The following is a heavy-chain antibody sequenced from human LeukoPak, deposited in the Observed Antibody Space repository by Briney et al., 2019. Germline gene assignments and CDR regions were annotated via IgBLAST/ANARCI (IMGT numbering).Heavy chain of an antibody. V-gene: IGHV6-1*01. CDR3: ARSYSSGWDFES. J-gene: IGHJ4*02. Sequence: SQTLSLTCAISGDSVSSNSAAWNWIRQSPSRGLEWLGRTYYRSKWYNDNALSVKSRISINPDTSKKQFSLQLNSVTPEDTAVYYCARSYSSGWDFESWGQGTLVTVSS. D-gene: IGHD6-19*01. CDR2: TYYRSKWYN. CDR1: GDSVSSNSAA.